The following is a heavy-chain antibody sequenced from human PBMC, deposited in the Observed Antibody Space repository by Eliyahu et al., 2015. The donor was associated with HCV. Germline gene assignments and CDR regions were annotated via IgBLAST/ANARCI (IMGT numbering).Heavy chain of an antibody. CDR1: GFXFSTYA. J-gene: IGHJ4*02. CDR2: ISISGSST. Sequence: EVXLLESGGXLVQPGGSLRLSXAASGFXFSTYAMSWVRQAPGKGLEWVSAISISGSSTYYADSVKGRFTISRDNSKNXLYLQMNSLRAEDTAVYLCAKGLQWELPLHYWGRGTLVTVSS. CDR3: AKGLQWELPLHY. V-gene: IGHV3-23*01. D-gene: IGHD1-26*01.